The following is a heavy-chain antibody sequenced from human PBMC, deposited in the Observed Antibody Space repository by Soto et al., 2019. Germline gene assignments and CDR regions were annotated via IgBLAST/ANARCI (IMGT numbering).Heavy chain of an antibody. CDR3: ATENSSSWYGYYYGMDV. V-gene: IGHV1-24*01. Sequence: QVQLVQSGAEVKKPGASVKVSCKVSGYTLTELSMHWVRQAPGKGLEWMGGFDPEDGETIYAQKFQGRVTMTEDTSXDXXYRELSSLRSEDTAVYYCATENSSSWYGYYYGMDVWGQGTTVTVSS. CDR2: FDPEDGET. CDR1: GYTLTELS. J-gene: IGHJ6*02. D-gene: IGHD6-13*01.